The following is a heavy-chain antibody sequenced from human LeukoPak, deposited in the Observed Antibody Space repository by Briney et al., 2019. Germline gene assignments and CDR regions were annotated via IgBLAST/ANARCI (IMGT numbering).Heavy chain of an antibody. CDR3: ARWDDSAWAFGN. Sequence: SETLXLTCIVSGGSISRYSWNWIRQSPGXGLEXVGYIAHSGTTSYKSSLKSRVTISVDTSKNQLSLRLTSVTAADTAVYYCARWDDSAWAFGNWGPGTLVTVSS. CDR2: IAHSGTT. D-gene: IGHD6-19*01. V-gene: IGHV4-59*08. CDR1: GGSISRYS. J-gene: IGHJ4*02.